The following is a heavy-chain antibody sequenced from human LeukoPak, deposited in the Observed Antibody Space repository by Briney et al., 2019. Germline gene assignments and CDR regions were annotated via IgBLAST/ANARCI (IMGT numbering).Heavy chain of an antibody. J-gene: IGHJ4*02. CDR2: INPNSGGT. CDR3: ARDPGKEVRFLDY. CDR1: GYTFTGYY. V-gene: IGHV1-2*02. Sequence: ASVKVSCKASGYTFTGYYMHWVRQAPGQGLEWMGWINPNSGGTNYAQKFQGRVTMTRDTSISTAYMELSRLRSDDTAVYYCARDPGKEVRFLDYWGQGTLVTVSS. D-gene: IGHD3-3*01.